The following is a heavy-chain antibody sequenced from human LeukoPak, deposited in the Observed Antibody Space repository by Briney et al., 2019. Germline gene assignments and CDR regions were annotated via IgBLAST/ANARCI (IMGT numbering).Heavy chain of an antibody. CDR3: ARGGWNSDY. J-gene: IGHJ4*02. CDR1: GLSFSNYW. CDR2: IKQDRSET. V-gene: IGHV3-7*01. Sequence: GGSLRLSCAASGLSFSNYWMSWVRQTPGKALEWVANIKQDRSETNYVESVKGRFTISRDNAKNSLYLQMNSLTDDDTAVYYCARGGWNSDYWGKGTLVTVSS. D-gene: IGHD1-7*01.